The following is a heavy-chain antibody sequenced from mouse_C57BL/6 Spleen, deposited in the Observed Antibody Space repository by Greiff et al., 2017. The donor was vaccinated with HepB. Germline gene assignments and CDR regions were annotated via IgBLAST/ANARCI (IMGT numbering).Heavy chain of an antibody. CDR3: ARKDTVVAHWYFDV. Sequence: VHLVESGPGLVAPSQSLSITCTVSGFSLTSYAISWVRQPPGKGLEWLGVIWTGGGTNYNSALKSRLSISKDNSKSQVFLKMNSLQTDDTARYYCARKDTVVAHWYFDVWGTGTTVTVSS. V-gene: IGHV2-9-1*01. CDR2: IWTGGGT. CDR1: GFSLTSYA. D-gene: IGHD1-1*01. J-gene: IGHJ1*03.